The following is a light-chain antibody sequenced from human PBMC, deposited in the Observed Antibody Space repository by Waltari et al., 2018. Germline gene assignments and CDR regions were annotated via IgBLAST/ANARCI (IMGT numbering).Light chain of an antibody. Sequence: DIQMTQSPSSLSASVGDSVIITCRASQDISSWLVWYQQKPGKAPKVLIYKASSLQSGVPSRFSGSGSGKEFALTISSLQHEDLATYYCQHYNSSPRTFGQGTKVEVK. J-gene: IGKJ1*01. V-gene: IGKV1D-16*01. CDR2: KAS. CDR3: QHYNSSPRT. CDR1: QDISSW.